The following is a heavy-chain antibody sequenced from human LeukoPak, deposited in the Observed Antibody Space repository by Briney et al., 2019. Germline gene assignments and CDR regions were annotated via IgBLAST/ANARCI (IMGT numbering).Heavy chain of an antibody. CDR1: GFTFSSNG. Sequence: GGSLRLSCAASGFTFSSNGMHWVRQAPGKGLEWVGVISYDGSNKYYADSVKGRFTISRDNSKNTLYLQMNSLRAEDTAVYYCAKEMGATNYFEYWGQGALVTVSS. V-gene: IGHV3-30*18. J-gene: IGHJ4*02. CDR2: ISYDGSNK. CDR3: AKEMGATNYFEY. D-gene: IGHD1-26*01.